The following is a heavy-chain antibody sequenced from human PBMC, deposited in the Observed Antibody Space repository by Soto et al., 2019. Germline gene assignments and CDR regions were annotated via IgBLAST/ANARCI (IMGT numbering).Heavy chain of an antibody. CDR3: ARGPTQLRFLEWLSQGYGMDV. Sequence: SETLSLTCAVYCGSFSGYYWSWIRQPPGKGLEWIGEINHSGSTNYNPSLKSRVTISVDTSKNQFSLKLSSVTAADTAVYYCARGPTQLRFLEWLSQGYGMDVWGQGTTVTVSS. J-gene: IGHJ6*02. V-gene: IGHV4-34*01. CDR2: INHSGST. CDR1: CGSFSGYY. D-gene: IGHD3-3*01.